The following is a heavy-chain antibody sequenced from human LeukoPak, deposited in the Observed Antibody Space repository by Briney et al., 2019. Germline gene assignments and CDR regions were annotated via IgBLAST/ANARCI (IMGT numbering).Heavy chain of an antibody. CDR2: IYYSGST. Sequence: PSETLSLTCTVSGGSISSYYWSWIRQPPGKGLEWIGYIYYSGSTNYNPSLKSRVTISVDTSKNQISLKLSSVTAADTAVYYCARASYDFWSGYPIDYWGQGTLVTVSS. V-gene: IGHV4-59*01. CDR3: ARASYDFWSGYPIDY. CDR1: GGSISSYY. D-gene: IGHD3-3*01. J-gene: IGHJ4*02.